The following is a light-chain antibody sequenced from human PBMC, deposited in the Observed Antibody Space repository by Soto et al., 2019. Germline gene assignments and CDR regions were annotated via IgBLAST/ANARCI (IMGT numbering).Light chain of an antibody. CDR1: QSVSSN. Sequence: EIVITQSPATLSVSPGERATLSCRASQSVSSNLAWYQQKPGQAPRLPIYGASSRATGIPDRFSGSGSGTDFTLTISRLEPEDFAVYYCQQYGSSITFGQGTRLEI. CDR3: QQYGSSIT. CDR2: GAS. V-gene: IGKV3-20*01. J-gene: IGKJ5*01.